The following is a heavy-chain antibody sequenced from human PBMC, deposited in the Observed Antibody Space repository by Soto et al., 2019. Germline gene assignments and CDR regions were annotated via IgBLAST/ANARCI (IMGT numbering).Heavy chain of an antibody. V-gene: IGHV1-24*01. CDR3: ATQSIAVGADHAFDI. Sequence: ASVKVSCKVSGYTLTELSMHWVRQAPGKGLEWMGGFDPEDGETIYAQKFQGRVTMTEDTSTDTAYMELSSLRSEDTAVYYCATQSIAVGADHAFDIWGQGTMVTVSS. CDR1: GYTLTELS. J-gene: IGHJ3*02. CDR2: FDPEDGET. D-gene: IGHD6-19*01.